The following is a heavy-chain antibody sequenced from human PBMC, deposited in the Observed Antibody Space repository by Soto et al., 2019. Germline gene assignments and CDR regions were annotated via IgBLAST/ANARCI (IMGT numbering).Heavy chain of an antibody. CDR1: GFSLTTSGVG. CDR2: IYWDDDR. J-gene: IGHJ4*02. D-gene: IGHD6-19*01. Sequence: QITLKESGRTLVKPTQTLTLTCTLSGFSLTTSGVGVGWIRPPPGKALERLARIYWDDDRRYSPSLKSRLTIPKAAYKNRVVTTRTDMDPVDTATYFSAHSMSGGDNSGWYGFYCAYGGQGTLVTFSS. V-gene: IGHV2-5*02. CDR3: AHSMSGGDNSGWYGFYCAY.